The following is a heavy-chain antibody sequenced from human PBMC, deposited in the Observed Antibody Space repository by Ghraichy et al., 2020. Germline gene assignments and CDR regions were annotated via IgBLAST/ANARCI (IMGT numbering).Heavy chain of an antibody. CDR1: EFTFSNYA. CDR3: SRGGGAGTPVLYHMDV. D-gene: IGHD6-19*01. V-gene: IGHV3-21*01. J-gene: IGHJ6*02. CDR2: ISSSTRYI. Sequence: GGSLRLSCVASEFTFSNYAMSWVRQAPGRGLEWVSSISSSTRYIYYADSVKGRFTISRDNAQNSLYLQMNSLRAEDTAVYYCSRGGGAGTPVLYHMDVWGLGTTVTVSS.